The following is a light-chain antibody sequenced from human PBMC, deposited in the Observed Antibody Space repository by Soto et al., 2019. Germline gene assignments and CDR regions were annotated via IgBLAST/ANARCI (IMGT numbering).Light chain of an antibody. V-gene: IGKV3-20*01. Sequence: EIVLKKSQGTLSLSIGARATLSRRVSQSVSSSYLAWYQQKPGQAPRLLLYGASSRAAGIPHRFSGSGSGTDFSLTVINLQPEDFVLYYCQQYGNSPITFGQGTKVDI. CDR2: GAS. CDR3: QQYGNSPIT. J-gene: IGKJ1*01. CDR1: QSVSSSY.